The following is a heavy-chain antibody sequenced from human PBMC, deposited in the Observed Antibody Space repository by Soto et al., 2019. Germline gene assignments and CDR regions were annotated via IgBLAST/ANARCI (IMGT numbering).Heavy chain of an antibody. D-gene: IGHD5-18*01. CDR1: AGSINSGGYH. CDR3: ARSGYSYGPNPLLY. CDR2: IYYSGST. Sequence: LSETRRLTCTVSAGSINSGGYHWSWIRHHQGKGLEWIGYIYYSGSTYYNPSLKSRVTISVDTSKNQFSLKLSSVTAADTAVYYCARSGYSYGPNPLLYWGQGTLVTVS. V-gene: IGHV4-31*03. J-gene: IGHJ4*02.